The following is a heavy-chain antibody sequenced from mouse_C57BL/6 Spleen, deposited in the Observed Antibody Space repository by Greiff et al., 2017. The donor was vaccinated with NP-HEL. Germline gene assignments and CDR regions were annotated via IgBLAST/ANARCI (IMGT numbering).Heavy chain of an antibody. CDR1: GYTFTSYW. V-gene: IGHV1-52*01. CDR2: IDPSDSET. CDR3: ARNWDGGYFDV. D-gene: IGHD4-1*01. J-gene: IGHJ1*03. Sequence: QVQLQQSGAELVRPGSSVKLSCKASGYTFTSYWMHWVKQRPIQGLEWIGNIDPSDSETHYNQKFKDKATLTVDKSSSTAYMQLSSLTSEDSAVYYCARNWDGGYFDVWGTGTTVTVSS.